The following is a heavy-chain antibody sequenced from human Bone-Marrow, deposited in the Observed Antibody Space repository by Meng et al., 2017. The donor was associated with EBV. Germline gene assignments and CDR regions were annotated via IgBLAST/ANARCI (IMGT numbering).Heavy chain of an antibody. Sequence: QVQLQQLGAGLLKPSETLSLTCAVYGGSFSGYYWSWIRQPPGKGLEWIGEINHSGSTNYNPSLKSRVTISVDTSKNQFSLKLSSVTAADTAVYYCANQIKYGDYDEGGFDYWGQGTLVTVSS. V-gene: IGHV4-34*01. CDR1: GGSFSGYY. CDR2: INHSGST. CDR3: ANQIKYGDYDEGGFDY. D-gene: IGHD4-17*01. J-gene: IGHJ4*02.